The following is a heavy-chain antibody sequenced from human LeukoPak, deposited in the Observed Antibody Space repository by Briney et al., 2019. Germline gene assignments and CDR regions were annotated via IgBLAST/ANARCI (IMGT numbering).Heavy chain of an antibody. Sequence: ASVKVSCKASGYTFTSYGISWVRQAPGQGLEWMGWISAYNGNTNYAQKLQGRVTMTTDTSTSTAYMELRSLRSDDTAVYYCAKHSLNYDYVWGSFSGGYFDYWGQGTLVTVSS. J-gene: IGHJ4*02. CDR3: AKHSLNYDYVWGSFSGGYFDY. CDR1: GYTFTSYG. V-gene: IGHV1-18*01. CDR2: ISAYNGNT. D-gene: IGHD3-16*01.